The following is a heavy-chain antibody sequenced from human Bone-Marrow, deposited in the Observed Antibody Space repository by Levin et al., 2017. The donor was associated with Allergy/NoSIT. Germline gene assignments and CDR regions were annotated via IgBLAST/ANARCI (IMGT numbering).Heavy chain of an antibody. Sequence: SGGSLRLSCAVSGFTVSSNFMTWVRQAPGKGPEWVSLIYSGGNTDYADSVQGRFTISRDNSRNTLYLQMNSLRAEDTAGYDCARKTDTLDKIRVSTGDVWGKGTTVTVTS. CDR1: GFTVSSNF. J-gene: IGHJ6*04. CDR2: IYSGGNT. V-gene: IGHV3-66*02. D-gene: IGHD5-18*01. CDR3: ARKTDTLDKIRVSTGDV.